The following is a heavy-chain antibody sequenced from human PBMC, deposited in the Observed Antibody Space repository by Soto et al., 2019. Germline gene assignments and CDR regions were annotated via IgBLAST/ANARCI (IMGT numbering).Heavy chain of an antibody. CDR3: ARVESPYSSSSPAFDY. CDR1: GGTFSSYA. V-gene: IGHV1-69*01. Sequence: QVQLVQSGAEVQKPGSSVKVSCKASGGTFSSYAISWVRQAPGQGLEWMGGIIPIFGTANYAQKFQGRVTITADESTSTAYMELSSLRSEDTAVYYCARVESPYSSSSPAFDYWGQGTLVTVSS. J-gene: IGHJ4*02. D-gene: IGHD6-6*01. CDR2: IIPIFGTA.